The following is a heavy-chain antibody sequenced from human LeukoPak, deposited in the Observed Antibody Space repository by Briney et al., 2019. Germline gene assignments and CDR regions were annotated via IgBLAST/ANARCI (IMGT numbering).Heavy chain of an antibody. CDR2: ISSDGSSR. D-gene: IGHD1-26*01. Sequence: GGSLRLSCAASGFPFNSHWMHWVRQAPGKGLVWVSRISSDGSSRSCADSVKGRFTISRDNAKNMLYLEMNSLRDEDTAIYYCVYSGNYRFDYWGQGTPVTVSS. CDR3: VYSGNYRFDY. J-gene: IGHJ4*02. CDR1: GFPFNSHW. V-gene: IGHV3-74*01.